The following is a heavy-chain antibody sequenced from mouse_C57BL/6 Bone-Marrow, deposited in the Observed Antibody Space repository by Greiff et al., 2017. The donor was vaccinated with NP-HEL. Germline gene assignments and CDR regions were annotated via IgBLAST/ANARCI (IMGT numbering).Heavy chain of an antibody. V-gene: IGHV3-6*01. CDR1: GYSITSGYY. CDR3: ARGAYYYGSPHAMDY. CDR2: ISYDGSN. Sequence: VQLKESGPGLVKPSQSLSLTCSVTGYSITSGYYWNWIRQFPGNKLEWMGYISYDGSNNYNPSLKNRISITRDTSKNQFFLKLNSVTTEDTATYYCARGAYYYGSPHAMDYWGQGTSVTVSS. J-gene: IGHJ4*01. D-gene: IGHD1-1*01.